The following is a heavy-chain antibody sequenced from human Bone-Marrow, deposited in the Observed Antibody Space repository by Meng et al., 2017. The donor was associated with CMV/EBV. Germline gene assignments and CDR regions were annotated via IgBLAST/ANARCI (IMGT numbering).Heavy chain of an antibody. Sequence: LSLTCAASGFTFSSYSMNWVRQAPGKGLEWVSSISSSSSYIYYADSVKCRFTISRDNAKNSLYLQMNSLRAEDTAVYYCARDRDPHGYPVTYDYWGQGTLVTVSS. CDR1: GFTFSSYS. D-gene: IGHD4-17*01. V-gene: IGHV3-21*01. J-gene: IGHJ4*02. CDR2: ISSSSSYI. CDR3: ARDRDPHGYPVTYDY.